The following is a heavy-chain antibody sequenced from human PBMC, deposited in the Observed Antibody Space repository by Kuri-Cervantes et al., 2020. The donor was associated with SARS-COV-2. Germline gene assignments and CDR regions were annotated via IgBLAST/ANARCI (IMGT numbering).Heavy chain of an antibody. CDR1: GGSISSSSYY. V-gene: IGHV4-39*07. CDR3: ARGTYTYYDFWRGPYFDY. CDR2: IYYSGST. D-gene: IGHD3-3*01. Sequence: GSLRLSCTVSGGSISSSSYYWGWIRQPPGKGLEWIGSIYYSGSTNYNPSLKSRVTISVGASKNQFSLKLSSVTAADTAVYYCARGTYTYYDFWRGPYFDYWGQGNLVTVSS. J-gene: IGHJ4*02.